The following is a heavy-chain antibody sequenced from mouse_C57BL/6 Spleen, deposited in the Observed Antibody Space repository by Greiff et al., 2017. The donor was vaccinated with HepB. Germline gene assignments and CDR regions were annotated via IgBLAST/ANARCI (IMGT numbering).Heavy chain of an antibody. CDR3: AREGNYYGSSRFDY. Sequence: QVQLKESGPELVKPGASVKISCKASGYAFSSSWMNWVKQRPGKGLEWIGRIYPGDGDTNYNGKFKGKATLTADKSSSTAYMQLSSLTSEDSAVYFWAREGNYYGSSRFDYWGQGTTLTVSS. CDR2: IYPGDGDT. D-gene: IGHD1-1*01. J-gene: IGHJ2*01. CDR1: GYAFSSSW. V-gene: IGHV1-82*01.